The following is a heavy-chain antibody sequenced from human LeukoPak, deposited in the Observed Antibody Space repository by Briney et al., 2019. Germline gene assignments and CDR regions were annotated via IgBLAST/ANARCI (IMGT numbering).Heavy chain of an antibody. Sequence: GRSLRLSCAASGFTFSSYAMHWVRQAPGKGLEWVAVISYDGSNKYYADSVKGRFTISRDNSKNTLYLQMNSLRAEDTAVYYCARDQVVGAMLDYWGQGTLVTVSS. V-gene: IGHV3-30-3*01. CDR3: ARDQVVGAMLDY. CDR2: ISYDGSNK. J-gene: IGHJ4*02. D-gene: IGHD1-26*01. CDR1: GFTFSSYA.